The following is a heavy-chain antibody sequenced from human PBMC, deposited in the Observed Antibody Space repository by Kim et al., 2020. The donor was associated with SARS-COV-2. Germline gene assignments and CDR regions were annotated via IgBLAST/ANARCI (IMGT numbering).Heavy chain of an antibody. V-gene: IGHV3-23*01. CDR3: ARRYCSGGGCYSFDY. Sequence: DPVKSRYTISRDNSQNRLFLQMNSLRVDDTAVYYCARRYCSGGGCYSFDYWGQGTLVTVSS. D-gene: IGHD2-15*01. J-gene: IGHJ4*02.